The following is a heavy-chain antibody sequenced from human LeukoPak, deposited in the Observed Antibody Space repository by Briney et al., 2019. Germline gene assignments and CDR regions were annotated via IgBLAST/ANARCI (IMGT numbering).Heavy chain of an antibody. J-gene: IGHJ3*02. D-gene: IGHD3-10*01. Sequence: ASVKVSCKASGYSFTGNYMHWLRQATGQGLGWMGWINPNSGGTKYAQKFQGWVTMTRDTSINTAYMELSRLRSDDTAVYYCARPRRSGELSEALDTWGQGTMVTVSS. CDR3: ARPRRSGELSEALDT. CDR1: GYSFTGNY. V-gene: IGHV1-2*04. CDR2: INPNSGGT.